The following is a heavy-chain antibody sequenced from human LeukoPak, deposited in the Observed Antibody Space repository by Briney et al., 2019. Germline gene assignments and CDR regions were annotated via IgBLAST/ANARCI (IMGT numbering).Heavy chain of an antibody. V-gene: IGHV3-48*01. Sequence: GGSLRLSCAASGFTFSTYWMTWVRQAPGKGLEWVSYISSSSSTIYYADSVKGRFTISRDNAKNSLYLQMNSLRAEDTAVYYCARDGWSGYYYFDYWGQGTLVTVSS. CDR1: GFTFSTYW. D-gene: IGHD3-3*01. J-gene: IGHJ4*02. CDR3: ARDGWSGYYYFDY. CDR2: ISSSSSTI.